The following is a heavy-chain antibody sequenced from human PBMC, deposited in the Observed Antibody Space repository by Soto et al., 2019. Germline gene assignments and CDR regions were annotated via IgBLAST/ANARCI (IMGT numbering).Heavy chain of an antibody. V-gene: IGHV1-69*13. D-gene: IGHD5-18*01. CDR2: IIPIFGTA. J-gene: IGHJ3*02. CDR3: ARDRYSYGPNDAFDI. Sequence: SVKVSCKASGGTFSSYAISWVRQAPGQVLEWMGGIIPIFGTANYAQKFQGRVTITADESTSTAYMELSSLRSEDTAVYYCARDRYSYGPNDAFDIWGQGTMVTVSS. CDR1: GGTFSSYA.